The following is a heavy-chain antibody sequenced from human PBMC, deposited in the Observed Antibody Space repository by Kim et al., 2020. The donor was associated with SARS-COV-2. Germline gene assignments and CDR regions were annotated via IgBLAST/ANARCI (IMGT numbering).Heavy chain of an antibody. V-gene: IGHV1-3*01. D-gene: IGHD3-3*01. J-gene: IGHJ4*02. CDR3: ARGYDFWSGYYKLFDY. CDR1: GYTFTSYA. Sequence: ASVKVSCKASGYTFTSYAMHWVRQAPGQRLEWMGWINAGNGNTKYSQKFQGRVTITRDTSASTAYMELSSLRSEDTAVYYCARGYDFWSGYYKLFDYWGQGTLVTVSS. CDR2: INAGNGNT.